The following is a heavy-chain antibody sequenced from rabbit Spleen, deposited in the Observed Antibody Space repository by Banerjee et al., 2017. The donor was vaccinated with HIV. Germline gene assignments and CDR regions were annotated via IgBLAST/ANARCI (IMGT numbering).Heavy chain of an antibody. D-gene: IGHD8-1*01. CDR2: IASSASGFT. CDR3: ARDTGSSFSSYGMDL. CDR1: GFSFSSSDY. V-gene: IGHV1S40*01. J-gene: IGHJ6*01. Sequence: QSLEESGGDLVKPGASLTLTCTASGFSFSSSDYMCWVRQAPGKGLEWISCIASSASGFTYSATWAKGRFTISKTSSTTVTLQMTSLTVADTAAYFCARDTGSSFSSYGMDLWGPGTLVTVS.